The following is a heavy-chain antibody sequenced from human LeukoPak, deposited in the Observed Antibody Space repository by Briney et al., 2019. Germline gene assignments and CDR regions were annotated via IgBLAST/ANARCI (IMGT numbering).Heavy chain of an antibody. V-gene: IGHV3-7*01. J-gene: IGHJ4*02. CDR3: ARIGYSSSSLDY. D-gene: IGHD6-6*01. CDR1: RFTFSNYW. CDR2: INQEGSVK. Sequence: GRSLRLSCAASRFTFSNYWMSWVRQAPGEGLEWVANINQEGSVKYYVDSIKGRFTISRDNAKNSVFLQMNSLRADDTAVYYCARIGYSSSSLDYWGQGTLVTVSS.